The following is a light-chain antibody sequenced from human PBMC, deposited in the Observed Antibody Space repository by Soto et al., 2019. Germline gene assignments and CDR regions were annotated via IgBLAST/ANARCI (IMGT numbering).Light chain of an antibody. CDR3: QQSYSTPWT. CDR2: AAS. Sequence: DIQMTQSPSSLSASVGDRVTITCRASQSISTYLNWYQQTPGKAPKLLIYAASSLQSGVPSRFSGSGSGTDFTLTISSLQPEDFATYYCQQSYSTPWTFGQGTKGDIK. CDR1: QSISTY. J-gene: IGKJ1*01. V-gene: IGKV1-39*01.